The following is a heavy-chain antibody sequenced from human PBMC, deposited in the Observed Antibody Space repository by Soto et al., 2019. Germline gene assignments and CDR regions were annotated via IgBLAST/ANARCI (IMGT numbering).Heavy chain of an antibody. CDR3: AVYSWTHLRDLLAI. CDR2: INHSGST. V-gene: IGHV4-34*01. J-gene: IGHJ3*02. Sequence: QRPEKGLEWIGEINHSGSTNYNPSLKSRVTISVDTSKNQFSLKLSSVTAADTAVYYCAVYSWTHLRDLLAIRGQRT. D-gene: IGHD1-26*01.